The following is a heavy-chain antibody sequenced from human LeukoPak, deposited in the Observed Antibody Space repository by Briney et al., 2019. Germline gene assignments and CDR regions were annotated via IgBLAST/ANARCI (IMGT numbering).Heavy chain of an antibody. J-gene: IGHJ4*02. CDR3: ARVIFGAFSDY. V-gene: IGHV3-11*05. CDR2: IGGSSSYT. Sequence: PGGPLNLSCPPPGFTFSAYYMNWIRQVPGKGLEWVSDIGGSSSYTDYADCAKGRFTNSRDNAKNTLYLQMNSLRAEETAVYYSARVIFGAFSDYWGEGNLVTVSS. D-gene: IGHD3-3*01. CDR1: GFTFSAYY.